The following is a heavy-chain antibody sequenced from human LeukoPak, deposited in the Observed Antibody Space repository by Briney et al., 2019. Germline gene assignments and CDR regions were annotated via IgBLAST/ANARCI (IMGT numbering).Heavy chain of an antibody. CDR2: ISGSGGST. D-gene: IGHD3-3*01. CDR3: AKVLAIPYDFLGYYFDY. CDR1: GFTFSSYA. V-gene: IGHV3-23*01. J-gene: IGHJ4*02. Sequence: GGSLRLSCAASGFTFSSYAMSWVRQAPGKGLEWVSAISGSGGSTYYADSVKGRFTISRDNSKNTLYLQMNSLRAEDTAVYYCAKVLAIPYDFLGYYFDYWGQGTLVTASS.